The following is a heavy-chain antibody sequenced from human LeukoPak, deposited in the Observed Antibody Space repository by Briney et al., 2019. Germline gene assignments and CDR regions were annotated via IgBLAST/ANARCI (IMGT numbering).Heavy chain of an antibody. V-gene: IGHV3-23*01. D-gene: IGHD3-10*01. CDR3: ARSLRVRGVPDYMDV. CDR1: GFNFSNYA. Sequence: GGSLRLSCAASGFNFSNYAMSWVRQAPGKGLEWVSVISGSGVSTYHADTVKGRFTISRDNAKNMLYLQMNSLRADDTAVYYCARSLRVRGVPDYMDVWGKGTTVIISS. J-gene: IGHJ6*03. CDR2: ISGSGVST.